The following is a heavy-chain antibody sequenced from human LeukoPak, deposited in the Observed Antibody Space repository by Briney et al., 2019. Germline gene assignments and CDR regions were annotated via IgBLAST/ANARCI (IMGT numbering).Heavy chain of an antibody. D-gene: IGHD3-10*01. CDR2: ISYRGNS. V-gene: IGHV4-39*01. Sequence: SSETLSLTCTVSGGSISSSAYYWGWIRQPPGKGLEWIGSISYRGNSYYNASLESRVNISVDTARNQFSLKLSSVTAADTAVYYCARRTTMVRGEYFDFWGQGTLVTVSS. J-gene: IGHJ4*02. CDR3: ARRTTMVRGEYFDF. CDR1: GGSISSSAYY.